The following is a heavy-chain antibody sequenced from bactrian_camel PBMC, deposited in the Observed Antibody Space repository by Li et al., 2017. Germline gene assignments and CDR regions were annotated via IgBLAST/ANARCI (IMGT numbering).Heavy chain of an antibody. Sequence: HVQLVESGGGSVQAGGSLRLSCVASGYTNVIYSMAWFRQAPGKERLGVATIDEDGSTVYTDSVKGRFTISKDNAKNILYLHMTSLKPEDTGVYYCTKDFRGTYFSNYGVACANWGQGTQVTVS. CDR3: TKDFRGTYFSNYGVACAN. D-gene: IGHD4*01. V-gene: IGHV3S55*01. CDR1: GYTNVIYS. CDR2: IDEDGST. J-gene: IGHJ4*01.